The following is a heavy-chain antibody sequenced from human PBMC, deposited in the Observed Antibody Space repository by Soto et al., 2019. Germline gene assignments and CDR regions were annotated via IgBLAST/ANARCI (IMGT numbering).Heavy chain of an antibody. D-gene: IGHD2-2*01. CDR1: GFTFSSYG. V-gene: IGHV3-33*01. CDR3: ARDKDDIVVVPAAEGFDY. CDR2: IWYDGSNK. Sequence: QVQLVESGGGVVQPGRSLRLSCAASGFTFSSYGMHWVRQAPGKGLEWVAVIWYDGSNKYYADSVKGRFTISRDNSKNTRYLQMNSLRAEDTAVYYCARDKDDIVVVPAAEGFDYWGQGTLGTVSS. J-gene: IGHJ4*02.